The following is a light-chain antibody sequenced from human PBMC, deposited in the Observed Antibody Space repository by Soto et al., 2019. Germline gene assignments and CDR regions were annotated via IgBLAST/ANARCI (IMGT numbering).Light chain of an antibody. V-gene: IGKV1-5*01. CDR1: QSISSW. CDR2: DAS. Sequence: DIHMTQSPSSRSAWVLGVGRIGVLASQSISSWLAWYQQKPGKAPKLLIYDASSLESGVPSRFSGSGSGTEFTLTISSLQPHDFATYYCQQYHSYPWTFGQGTKVDI. CDR3: QQYHSYPWT. J-gene: IGKJ1*01.